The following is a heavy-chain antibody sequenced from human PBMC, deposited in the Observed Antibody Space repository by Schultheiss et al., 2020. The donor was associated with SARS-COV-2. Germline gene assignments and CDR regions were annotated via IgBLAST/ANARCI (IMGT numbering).Heavy chain of an antibody. CDR2: IPYDGSNK. CDR1: GFTFSSYA. J-gene: IGHJ4*02. V-gene: IGHV3-30*04. D-gene: IGHD3-10*01. CDR3: ARDPWFGQHFDY. Sequence: GGSLRLSCAASGFTFSSYAMHWVRQAPGKGLEWVAVIPYDGSNKYYADSVKGRFTISRDNSKNTLYLQMNSLRAEDTAVYYCARDPWFGQHFDYWGQGTLVTVSS.